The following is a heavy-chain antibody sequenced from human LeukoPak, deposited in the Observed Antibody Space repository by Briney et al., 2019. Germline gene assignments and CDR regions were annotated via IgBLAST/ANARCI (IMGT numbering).Heavy chain of an antibody. D-gene: IGHD6-19*01. J-gene: IGHJ4*02. CDR3: ARGNVTVAGGAFDY. V-gene: IGHV4-34*01. CDR2: INHSGST. Sequence: SETLSHTCAVYGGSFSGYYWSWIRQPPGKGLEWIGEINHSGSTNYNPSLKSRVTISVDTSKNQFSLKLSSVTAADTAVYYCARGNVTVAGGAFDYWGQGTLVTVSS. CDR1: GGSFSGYY.